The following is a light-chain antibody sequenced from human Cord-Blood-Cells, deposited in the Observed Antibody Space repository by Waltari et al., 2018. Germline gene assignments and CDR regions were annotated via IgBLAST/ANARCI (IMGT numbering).Light chain of an antibody. CDR3: QVWDSSSDHYV. V-gene: IGLV3-21*04. J-gene: IGLJ1*01. Sequence: SYVLTQPPSVSVAPGKTARITCGGNNLGSKSVHWYQQTPGQAPVLVIYYDSDRPSGIPERFSGSNSGNTATLTISRVEAGDEADYYCQVWDSSSDHYVFGTGTKVTVL. CDR2: YDS. CDR1: NLGSKS.